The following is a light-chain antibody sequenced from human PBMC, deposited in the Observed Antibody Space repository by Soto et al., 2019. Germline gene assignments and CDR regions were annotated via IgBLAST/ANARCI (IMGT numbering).Light chain of an antibody. V-gene: IGLV2-14*02. Sequence: QSVLTQPASVSGSPGQSITISCTGTTSDIGSYNLVSWYQQHPDKAPKLIIYEGSKRPSGVSNRFSGSKSGNTASLTISGLQAEDGADYYCSSYTSSSTVVFGGGTKVTVL. CDR1: TSDIGSYNL. CDR2: EGS. J-gene: IGLJ2*01. CDR3: SSYTSSSTVV.